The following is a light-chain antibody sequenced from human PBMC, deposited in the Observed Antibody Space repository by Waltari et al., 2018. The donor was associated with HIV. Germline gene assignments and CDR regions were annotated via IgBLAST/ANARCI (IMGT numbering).Light chain of an antibody. CDR2: RDS. CDR3: QVWDSSTHVV. V-gene: IGLV3-9*01. Sequence: SYELTQPLSVSVALGQTARITGGGNNIGSNKLRWYQQKPGQATVLVIYRDSNRPSGIPERFSGSNSGNTATLTISRAQAGDEADYYCQVWDSSTHVVFGGGTKLTVL. CDR1: NIGSNK. J-gene: IGLJ2*01.